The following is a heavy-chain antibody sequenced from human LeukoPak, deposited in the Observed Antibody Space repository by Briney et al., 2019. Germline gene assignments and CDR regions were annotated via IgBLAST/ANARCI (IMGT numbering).Heavy chain of an antibody. CDR2: IRYDGSNK. D-gene: IGHD5-18*01. CDR1: GFTFSSYG. V-gene: IGHV3-30*02. CDR3: ASALYSYGSGGADY. Sequence: GGSLRLSCAASGFTFSSYGMHWVRQAPGKGLEWVAFIRYDGSNKYYADSVKGRFAISRDNAKNSLYLQMNSLRAEDTAVYYCASALYSYGSGGADYWGQGTLVTVSS. J-gene: IGHJ4*02.